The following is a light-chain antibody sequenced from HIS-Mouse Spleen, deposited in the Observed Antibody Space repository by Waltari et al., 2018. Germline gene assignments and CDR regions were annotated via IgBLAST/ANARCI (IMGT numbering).Light chain of an antibody. CDR1: QSVSSY. CDR2: DAS. V-gene: IGKV3-11*01. Sequence: IVLTQSPATLSLSPGDRATLPCRASQSVSSYLAWYQQKPGQAPRLLIYDASNRATGIPARFSGSGSGTDFTLTISSLEPEDFAVYYCQQRSNWPPLTFGGGTKVEIK. CDR3: QQRSNWPPLT. J-gene: IGKJ4*01.